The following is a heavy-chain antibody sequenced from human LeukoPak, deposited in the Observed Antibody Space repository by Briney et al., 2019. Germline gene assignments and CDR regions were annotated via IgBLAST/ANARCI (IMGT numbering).Heavy chain of an antibody. J-gene: IGHJ4*02. CDR2: IFYRERFSYGGTT. D-gene: IGHD1/OR15-1a*01. CDR3: ARQISGNKDY. Sequence: SETLSLTCTVSGVSISGYYWIWIRQPPGRSLEYIGSIFYRERFSYGGTTFYNPSLPSRVTISVDTSKSTFSLRLNSVTAADTAVYYCARQISGNKDYWGQGTLVTVSS. V-gene: IGHV4-59*05. CDR1: GVSISGYY.